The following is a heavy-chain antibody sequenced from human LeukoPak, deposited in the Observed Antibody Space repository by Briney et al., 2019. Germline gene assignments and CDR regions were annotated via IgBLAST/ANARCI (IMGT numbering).Heavy chain of an antibody. J-gene: IGHJ4*02. D-gene: IGHD1-26*01. CDR1: RFTFSSYA. CDR3: AKSYSGSYYDMSY. Sequence: GGSLRLSCAASRFTFSSYAMSWVRQAPGKGLEWVSAISGSGSSTYYADSVKGRFTISRDNSKNTLYLQMNSLRAEHTAVYYCAKSYSGSYYDMSYWGQGTLVTVSS. V-gene: IGHV3-23*01. CDR2: ISGSGSST.